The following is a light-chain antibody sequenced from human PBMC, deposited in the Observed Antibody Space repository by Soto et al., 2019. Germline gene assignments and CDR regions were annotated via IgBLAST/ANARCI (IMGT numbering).Light chain of an antibody. CDR3: MQGTYWPLRT. V-gene: IGKV2-30*01. CDR2: KVS. J-gene: IGKJ1*01. Sequence: DVVMTQSPLSLPVTLGQPASISCRSSQSLLYSDGNTYLSWFQQRPGQSPRRLIYKVSNRDSGEPDRFSGSGSGTDFTLKISRVEAEDVGVLYCMQGTYWPLRTFGQETKVQL. CDR1: QSLLYSDGNTY.